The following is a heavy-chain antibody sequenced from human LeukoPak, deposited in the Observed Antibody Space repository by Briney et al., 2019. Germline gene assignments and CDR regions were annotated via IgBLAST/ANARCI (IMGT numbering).Heavy chain of an antibody. CDR2: INPNSGGT. Sequence: ASVKVSCKASGYTFTGYYMHWVRQAPGQGLEWMGRINPNSGGTNYAQKFQGRVTMTRDTSISTAYMELSRLRSDDTAVYYCARDPQVDFWSGYYTTGLDYWGQGTLVTVSS. V-gene: IGHV1-2*06. D-gene: IGHD3-3*01. CDR1: GYTFTGYY. J-gene: IGHJ4*02. CDR3: ARDPQVDFWSGYYTTGLDY.